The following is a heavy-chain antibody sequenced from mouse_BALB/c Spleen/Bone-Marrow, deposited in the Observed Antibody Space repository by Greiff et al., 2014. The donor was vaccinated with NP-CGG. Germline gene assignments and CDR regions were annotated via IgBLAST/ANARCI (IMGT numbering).Heavy chain of an antibody. CDR3: SSITTATGAMDY. V-gene: IGHV2-9*02. Sequence: VKVVESGPGLVAPSQSLSITCTVSGFSLTSYGVHWVRQPPGKGLEWLGVIWADGSTNYNSALMSRLSISKDNSKSQVFLKMNSLQTDDTAMYYCSSITTATGAMDYWGQGTSVTVSS. CDR2: IWADGST. D-gene: IGHD1-2*01. CDR1: GFSLTSYG. J-gene: IGHJ4*01.